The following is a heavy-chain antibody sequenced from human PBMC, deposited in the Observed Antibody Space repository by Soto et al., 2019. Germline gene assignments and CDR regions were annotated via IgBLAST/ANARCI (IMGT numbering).Heavy chain of an antibody. J-gene: IGHJ4*02. CDR1: GFTFSSYA. V-gene: IGHV3-23*01. Sequence: EVQLLISGGGLVSPGGSLRLSCTASGFTFSSYALSWVRQAPGKGLEWLAGITFRVDNTYYADSVKGRFSLSRDNSRNRLDLQMNNLKVEDTALYYCAKLGTMGVFDNWGQGTLLTVTS. CDR2: ITFRVDNT. D-gene: IGHD1-1*01. CDR3: AKLGTMGVFDN.